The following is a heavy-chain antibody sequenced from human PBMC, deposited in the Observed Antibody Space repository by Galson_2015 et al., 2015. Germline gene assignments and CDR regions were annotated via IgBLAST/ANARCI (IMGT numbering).Heavy chain of an antibody. V-gene: IGHV4-34*01. CDR3: ARLAWFGANY. J-gene: IGHJ4*02. Sequence: SETLSLTCAVYGGSFSGYYWSWIRQPPGKGLEWIGEINHSGSTNYNPSLKSRVTISVDTSKNQFSLKLSSVTAADTAVYYCARLAWFGANYWGQGTLVTVSS. D-gene: IGHD3-10*01. CDR1: GGSFSGYY. CDR2: INHSGST.